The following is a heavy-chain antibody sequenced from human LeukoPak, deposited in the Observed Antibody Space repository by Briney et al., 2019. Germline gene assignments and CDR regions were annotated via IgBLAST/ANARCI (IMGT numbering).Heavy chain of an antibody. Sequence: GGSLRLSCAASGFTFDDYAMHWVRQAPGKGLEWVSGISWNSGSIGYADSVKGRFTISRDNAKNSLYLQMNSLRAEDTALYYCAKEKQTSYYYYGMDVWGQGTTVTVSS. CDR1: GFTFDDYA. V-gene: IGHV3-9*01. J-gene: IGHJ6*02. CDR3: AKEKQTSYYYYGMDV. CDR2: ISWNSGSI. D-gene: IGHD6-13*01.